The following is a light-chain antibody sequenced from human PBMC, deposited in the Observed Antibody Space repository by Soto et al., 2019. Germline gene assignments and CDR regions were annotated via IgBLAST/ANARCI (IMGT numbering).Light chain of an antibody. J-gene: IGKJ1*01. CDR2: AAS. CDR3: QQSYTTPRT. V-gene: IGKV1-39*01. Sequence: DIQMTQSPSSLSASVGDRVSVTCRASQSISTFLHWYQQRRGEATKRLIYAASSLQSGVPSRFSGSGSGADFTLTIGSLQPEDFATYYCQQSYTTPRTFGQGTKVEVK. CDR1: QSISTF.